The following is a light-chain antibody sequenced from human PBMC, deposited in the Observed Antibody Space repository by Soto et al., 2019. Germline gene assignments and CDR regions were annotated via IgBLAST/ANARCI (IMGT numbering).Light chain of an antibody. CDR1: QSVSSS. CDR3: QQRSNWPMYT. CDR2: DAS. V-gene: IGKV3-11*01. Sequence: EIVLTQSPATLSLSPGERATLSCRASQSVSSSLAWYQHKPGQAPRLLIYDASKRATTIPTRFRGSGSGTDFTLTISSLEPEDFAVYYCQQRSNWPMYTFGQGTKLEIK. J-gene: IGKJ2*01.